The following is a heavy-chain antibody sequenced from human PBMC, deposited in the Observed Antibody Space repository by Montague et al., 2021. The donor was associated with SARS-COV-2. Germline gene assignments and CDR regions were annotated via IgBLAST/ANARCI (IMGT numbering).Heavy chain of an antibody. CDR1: GFTFSDYY. D-gene: IGHD7-27*01. V-gene: IGHV3-11*01. Sequence: SLRLSCAASGFTFSDYYMAWIRQAPGKGLEWIADINKGGYGTHYADSLGGRFTISRDNAKNSLYLQMNSLRDEDTAGYFCAREIYTGASYYYWGQGALVTVSS. J-gene: IGHJ4*02. CDR3: AREIYTGASYYY. CDR2: INKGGYGT.